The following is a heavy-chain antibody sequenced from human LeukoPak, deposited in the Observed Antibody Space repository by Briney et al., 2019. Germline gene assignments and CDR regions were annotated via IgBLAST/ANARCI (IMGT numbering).Heavy chain of an antibody. CDR1: GGSISSSSYY. J-gene: IGHJ6*03. D-gene: IGHD1-26*01. Sequence: PSETLSLTCTVSGGSISSSSYYWGWIRQPPGKGLEWIGSIYYSGSTYYDPSLKSRVTISVDTSKNQFSLKLSSVTAADTAVYYCARVKGDPREYYHYMDVWGKGTTVTVSS. CDR3: ARVKGDPREYYHYMDV. V-gene: IGHV4-39*07. CDR2: IYYSGST.